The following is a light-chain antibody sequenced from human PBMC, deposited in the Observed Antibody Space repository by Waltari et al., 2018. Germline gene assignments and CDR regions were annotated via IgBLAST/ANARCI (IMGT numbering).Light chain of an antibody. V-gene: IGKV1-9*01. CDR1: QGISSY. CDR2: AAS. Sequence: DIQLTQSPSFLSASVGDRVTITCRASQGISSYLPCYQQKPGKAPKPLISAASTLQSGVPSRFSGSGSGTEFTLTSSSLQPEDVATYDCQQLNSYPSITFGQGTRLEIK. CDR3: QQLNSYPSIT. J-gene: IGKJ5*01.